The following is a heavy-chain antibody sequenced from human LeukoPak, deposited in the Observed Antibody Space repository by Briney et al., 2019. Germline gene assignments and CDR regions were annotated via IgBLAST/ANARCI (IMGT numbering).Heavy chain of an antibody. CDR1: GFTFSSYW. CDR2: IKKDGSER. V-gene: IGHV3-7*01. CDR3: TWSGEAD. D-gene: IGHD3-3*01. J-gene: IGHJ4*02. Sequence: PGGSLRLSCAASGFTFSSYWMTWVRRAPGKGLEWVADIKKDGSERYYVDSVKGRFAISRDNAKNSVFLQMNSLRAEDTAVYYCTWSGEADWGQGTLVTVSS.